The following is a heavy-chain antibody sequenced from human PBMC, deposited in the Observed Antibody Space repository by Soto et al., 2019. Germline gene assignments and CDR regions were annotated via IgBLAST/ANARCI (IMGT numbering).Heavy chain of an antibody. CDR1: GYKFTTYF. CDR3: VRGYCTTTPCSGDCQH. J-gene: IGHJ1*01. CDR2: IHPIGDT. V-gene: IGHV1-46*01. D-gene: IGHD2-8*01. Sequence: QVQLVQSGAEVNKPGASVKVACKASGYKFTTYFIHWVRQAPGQGLEWMGMIHPIGDTGYGQKFLDRVTMTIGTYTITAYIELRNLTSEDTAIYFSVRGYCTTTPCSGDCQHLGQSTLVTVSA.